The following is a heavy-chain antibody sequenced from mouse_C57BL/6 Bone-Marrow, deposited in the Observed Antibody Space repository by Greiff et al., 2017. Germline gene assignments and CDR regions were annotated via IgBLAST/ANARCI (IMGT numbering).Heavy chain of an antibody. Sequence: VQLQQPGAELVKPGASVKMSCKASGYTFTSYWITWVKQRPGQGLEWIGDIYPGSGSTNYNEKFKSKATLTVDTSSSTAYMQLSSLTSEDSAVYYCARGGYDYGSSAYWGQGTLVTVSA. D-gene: IGHD2-4*01. CDR1: GYTFTSYW. CDR3: ARGGYDYGSSAY. J-gene: IGHJ3*01. V-gene: IGHV1-55*01. CDR2: IYPGSGST.